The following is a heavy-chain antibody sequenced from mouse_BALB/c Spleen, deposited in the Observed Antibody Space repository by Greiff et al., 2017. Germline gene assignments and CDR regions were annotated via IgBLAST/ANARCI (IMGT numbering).Heavy chain of an antibody. V-gene: IGHV1-87*01. D-gene: IGHD2-10*01. CDR3: ARSYYGNYDAMDY. CDR1: GYTFTSYW. CDR2: IYPGDGDT. Sequence: QVQLKQSGAELARPGASVKLSCKASGYTFTSYWMQWVKQRPGQGLEWIGAIYPGDGDTRYTQKFKGKATLTADKSSSTAYMQLSSLASEDSAVYYCARSYYGNYDAMDYWGQGTSVTVSS. J-gene: IGHJ4*01.